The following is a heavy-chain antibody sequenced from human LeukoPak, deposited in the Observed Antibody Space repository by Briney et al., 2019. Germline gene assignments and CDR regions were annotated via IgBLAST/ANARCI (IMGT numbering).Heavy chain of an antibody. V-gene: IGHV3-48*03. CDR2: ISSSGSTI. D-gene: IGHD6-13*01. Sequence: GGSLRLSCAASGFTFSSYEMNWVRQAPGKGLEWVSYISSSGSTIYYADSVKGRFTISRDNAKNSLYLQMNSLRAEDTAVYYCARGIAAAEGYYYYYYMDVWGKGTTVTISS. CDR1: GFTFSSYE. CDR3: ARGIAAAEGYYYYYYMDV. J-gene: IGHJ6*03.